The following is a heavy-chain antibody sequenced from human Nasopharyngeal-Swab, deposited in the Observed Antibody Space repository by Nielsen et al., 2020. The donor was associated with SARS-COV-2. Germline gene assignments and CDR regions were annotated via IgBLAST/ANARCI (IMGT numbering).Heavy chain of an antibody. CDR3: AKGATTTVTPFDY. Sequence: SETLSLTCAVYGGSFSGYYWSWIRQPPGKGLEWIGEINHSGSTNYNPSLKSRVTISVDTSKNQFSLKLSSVTAADTAVYYCAKGATTTVTPFDYWGQGTLVTVSS. J-gene: IGHJ4*02. D-gene: IGHD4-17*01. CDR1: GGSFSGYY. CDR2: INHSGST. V-gene: IGHV4-34*01.